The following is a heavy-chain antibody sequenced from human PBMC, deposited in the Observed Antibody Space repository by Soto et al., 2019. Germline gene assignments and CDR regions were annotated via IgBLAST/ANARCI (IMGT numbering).Heavy chain of an antibody. Sequence: ASVKVSCKASGGTFSSYAISWVRQAPGQGLEWMGGIIPIFGTANYAQKFQGRVTITADKSTSTAYMELSSLRSEDTAVYYCARLLWFGELSYFDYWGQGTLVTVSS. CDR3: ARLLWFGELSYFDY. CDR2: IIPIFGTA. V-gene: IGHV1-69*06. CDR1: GGTFSSYA. D-gene: IGHD3-10*01. J-gene: IGHJ4*02.